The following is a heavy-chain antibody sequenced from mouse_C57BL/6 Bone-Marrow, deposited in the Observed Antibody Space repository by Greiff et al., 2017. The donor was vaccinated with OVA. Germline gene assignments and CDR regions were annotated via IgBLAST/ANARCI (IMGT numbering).Heavy chain of an antibody. J-gene: IGHJ1*03. D-gene: IGHD1-1*01. CDR2: INPSSGYT. CDR3: VDYYGSGYFDV. Sequence: VQGVESGAELARPGASVKMSCKASGYTFTSYTMHWVKQRPGQGLEWIGYINPSSGYTKYNQKFKDKATLTADKSSSTAYMQLSSLTSEDSAVYYCVDYYGSGYFDVWGTGTTVTVSS. V-gene: IGHV1-4*01. CDR1: GYTFTSYT.